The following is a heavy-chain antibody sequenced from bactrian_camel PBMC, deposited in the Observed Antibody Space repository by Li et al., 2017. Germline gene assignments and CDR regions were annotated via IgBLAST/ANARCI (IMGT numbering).Heavy chain of an antibody. Sequence: HVQLVESGGGSAQAGGSLRLSCAASGYTSNLYCIAWFRQAAGKEREGVARVPYTGGRTYYADSVTGRFTMSRDNAKDTLILQMNSLKPEDTAMYYCAARGPYCYTKLSVADFTYWGQGTQVTVS. CDR3: AARGPYCYTKLSVADFTY. V-gene: IGHV3S63*01. CDR1: GYTSNLYC. J-gene: IGHJ6*01. CDR2: VPYTGGRT. D-gene: IGHD2*01.